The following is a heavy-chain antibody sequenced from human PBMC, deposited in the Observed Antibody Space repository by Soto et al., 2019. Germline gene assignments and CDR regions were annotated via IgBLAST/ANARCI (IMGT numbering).Heavy chain of an antibody. CDR3: ARDNCGTSKCSYYYGLDV. J-gene: IGHJ6*02. V-gene: IGHV4-30-4*01. CDR2: IYHTGSI. D-gene: IGHD2-21*01. CDR1: GDSISSGDSF. Sequence: LSLTCSVSGDSISSGDSFWSWIRQPPGKGLEWIGYIYHTGSIFYNPSLESRVTMSVDTSKNQFSLQLSSVTSADTAVYYCARDNCGTSKCSYYYGLDVWGQGTTVTVSS.